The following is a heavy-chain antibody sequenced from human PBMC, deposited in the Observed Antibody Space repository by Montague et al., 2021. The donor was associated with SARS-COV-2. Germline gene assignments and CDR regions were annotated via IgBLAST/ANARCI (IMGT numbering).Heavy chain of an antibody. CDR3: AREDPIQAFDI. Sequence: YLRLSCPASGFTFSSYAMHWVRQAPGKGLEWVAVISYDGSNKYYADSVKGRFTISRDNSKNTLYLQMNSPRAEDTAVYYCAREDPIQAFDIWGQGTMVTVSS. V-gene: IGHV3-30-3*01. CDR1: GFTFSSYA. J-gene: IGHJ3*02. CDR2: ISYDGSNK. D-gene: IGHD5-18*01.